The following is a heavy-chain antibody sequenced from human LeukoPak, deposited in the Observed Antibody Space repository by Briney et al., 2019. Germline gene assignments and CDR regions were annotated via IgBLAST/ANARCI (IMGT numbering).Heavy chain of an antibody. Sequence: PGGSLRLSCAASGFTFSSYSMNWVRQAPGKGLEWVSSISSSSSYIYYADSVKARFTISRDNAKNSLYLQMNSLRAEDTAVYYCARDSSPPLLRPKGFDYWGQGTLVTVSS. V-gene: IGHV3-21*01. CDR3: ARDSSPPLLRPKGFDY. J-gene: IGHJ4*02. D-gene: IGHD1-26*01. CDR1: GFTFSSYS. CDR2: ISSSSSYI.